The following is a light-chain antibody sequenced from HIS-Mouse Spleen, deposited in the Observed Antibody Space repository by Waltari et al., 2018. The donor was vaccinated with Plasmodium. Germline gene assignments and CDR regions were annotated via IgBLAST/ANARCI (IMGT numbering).Light chain of an antibody. V-gene: IGLV3-1*01. CDR1: KLGDQY. CDR2: QDS. J-gene: IGLJ2*01. CDR3: QAWDSSTVV. Sequence: SYELTQPPSVSVSPGQTASTTCPADKLGDQYACWYQQNPRQSPVLGIYQDSQRPSGIPERFSGSNSGNTATLTISGTQAMDEADYYCQAWDSSTVVFGGGTKLTVL.